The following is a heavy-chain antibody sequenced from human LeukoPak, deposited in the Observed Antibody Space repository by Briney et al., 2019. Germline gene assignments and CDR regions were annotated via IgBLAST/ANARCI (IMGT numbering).Heavy chain of an antibody. CDR3: ARNYDILAGYTGIDY. J-gene: IGHJ4*02. CDR2: ISAYNGNT. Sequence: ASVKVSCKASGYTFTSYGISWVRQAPGQGLEWMGWISAYNGNTNYAQKLQGRVTMTTDTSTSTAYMELRSLRSDDTAVYNCARNYDILAGYTGIDYWGQGTLVTVSS. D-gene: IGHD3-9*01. CDR1: GYTFTSYG. V-gene: IGHV1-18*01.